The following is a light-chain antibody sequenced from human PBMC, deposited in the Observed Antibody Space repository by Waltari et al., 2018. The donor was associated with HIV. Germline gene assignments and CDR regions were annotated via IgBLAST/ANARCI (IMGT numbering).Light chain of an antibody. CDR2: YNA. V-gene: IGLV3-21*04. J-gene: IGLJ2*01. CDR3: HVWDTISDHVV. CDR1: NIGTKS. Sequence: SYVLTQPPSVSVAPGKTAKITCVGNNIGTKSVHWYQQKPDQAPVLVIYYNADRPSGIPELFSGSNSGNTATLTINRGEAGDEADYYCHVWDTISDHVVFGGGSKLTVL.